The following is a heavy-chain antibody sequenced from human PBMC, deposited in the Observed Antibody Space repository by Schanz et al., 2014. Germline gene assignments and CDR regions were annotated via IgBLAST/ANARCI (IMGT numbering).Heavy chain of an antibody. CDR1: GFTFSSYA. Sequence: EVQLLESGGGLVQPGGSLRLSCAASGFTFSSYAMSWVRQAPGKGLEPVSVTYLGGNTDYADSVKGRFTISRDDSKNTLHLQMNSLRSEDTAIYFCARDQASTHWGQGTPVTVSS. CDR3: ARDQASTH. V-gene: IGHV3-66*01. CDR2: TYLGGNT. J-gene: IGHJ4*02.